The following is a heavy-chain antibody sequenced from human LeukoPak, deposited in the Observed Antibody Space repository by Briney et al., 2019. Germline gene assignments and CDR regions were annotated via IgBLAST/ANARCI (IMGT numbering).Heavy chain of an antibody. J-gene: IGHJ4*02. V-gene: IGHV4-4*02. CDR2: IYHSRST. D-gene: IGHD1-26*01. CDR3: ARVSSGATTVDY. CDR1: GGSISSSNW. Sequence: PSETLSLTCAVSGGSISSSNWWSWVRQPPGKGLEWIGGIYHSRSTNYNPSLKSRVTISVDKSKNQFSLKLSSVTAADTAVYYCARVSSGATTVDYWGQGTLVTVSS.